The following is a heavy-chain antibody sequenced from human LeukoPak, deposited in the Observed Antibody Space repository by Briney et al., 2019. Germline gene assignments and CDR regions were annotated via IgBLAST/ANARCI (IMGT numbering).Heavy chain of an antibody. CDR3: AKDSAPGIAADDY. Sequence: GVSLRLSCAASGFTFSSHELTWVRQAPNKGLEWVSAISGSGERTHYADSVKGRFTISRDNSRNILYLQMNNLGAEDTAIYYCAKDSAPGIAADDYWGQGTLVTVSS. J-gene: IGHJ4*02. D-gene: IGHD6-13*01. CDR2: ISGSGERT. CDR1: GFTFSSHE. V-gene: IGHV3-23*01.